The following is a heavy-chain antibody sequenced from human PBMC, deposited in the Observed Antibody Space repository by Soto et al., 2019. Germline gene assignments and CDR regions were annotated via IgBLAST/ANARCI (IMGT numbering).Heavy chain of an antibody. CDR2: IIPIFGTA. J-gene: IGHJ6*02. V-gene: IGHV1-69*01. CDR1: GGTFSSYA. D-gene: IGHD5-12*01. CDR3: ARAAVGGHGLYGMDV. Sequence: QVQLVQSGAEVKKPGSSVKVSCKASGGTFSSYAISWVRQAPGQGLEWMGGIIPIFGTANYAQKFQGRVTITADESTSAAYMELSSLRSEDTVLYYCARAAVGGHGLYGMDVWGQGTTVTVSS.